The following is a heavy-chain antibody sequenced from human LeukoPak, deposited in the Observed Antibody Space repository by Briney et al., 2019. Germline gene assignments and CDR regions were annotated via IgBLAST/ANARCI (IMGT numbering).Heavy chain of an antibody. V-gene: IGHV4-4*07. D-gene: IGHD3-22*01. Sequence: PSETLSLTCTVSGGSISSCYWSWIRQPAGKGLEWIGRIYTSGSTNYNPSLNSRVTMSVDTSKNQFSLKLSSVTAADTAVYYCASSPDYYDSSGYYPNDAFDIWGQGTMVTVSS. CDR2: IYTSGST. CDR1: GGSISSCY. CDR3: ASSPDYYDSSGYYPNDAFDI. J-gene: IGHJ3*02.